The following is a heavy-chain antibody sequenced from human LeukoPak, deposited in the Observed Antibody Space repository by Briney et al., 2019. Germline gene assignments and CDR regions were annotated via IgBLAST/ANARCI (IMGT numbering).Heavy chain of an antibody. CDR2: IGSKASNYAT. CDR1: GYSFSGSD. Sequence: GGYLRLSCAASGYSFSGSDMHWVRQASGKGLEWIGRIGSKASNYATEYGASVKGKFTISRDDSKNTAYLQLNSLKTEDTAVYYCTRIPYRGTFFDRDPGDYWGQGTLVTVSS. D-gene: IGHD1-26*01. CDR3: TRIPYRGTFFDRDPGDY. J-gene: IGHJ4*02. V-gene: IGHV3-73*01.